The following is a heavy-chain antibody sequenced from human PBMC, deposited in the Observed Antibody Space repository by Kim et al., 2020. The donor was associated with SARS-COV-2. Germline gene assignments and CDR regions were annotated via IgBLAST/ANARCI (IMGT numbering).Heavy chain of an antibody. D-gene: IGHD1-26*01. J-gene: IGHJ4*02. CDR1: GFTFSGYW. V-gene: IGHV3-7*01. CDR2: IKPDGSEN. Sequence: GGSLRLSCAPSGFTFSGYWMTWVRQAPGKWLEWVASIKPDGSENFYVDSVRGRFSISRDNAKNSLYLQMNSLRVEDTAVYFCARGGGSPDYWGQGTLVTVSS. CDR3: ARGGGSPDY.